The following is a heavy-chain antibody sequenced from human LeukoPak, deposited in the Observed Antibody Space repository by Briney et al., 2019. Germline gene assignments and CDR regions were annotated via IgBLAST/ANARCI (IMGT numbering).Heavy chain of an antibody. D-gene: IGHD6-19*01. CDR3: ARALRYSSGWALDY. CDR2: TYYRSKWYN. V-gene: IGHV6-1*01. J-gene: IGHJ4*02. CDR1: GDSVSSDSAA. Sequence: SQTFSLTCAISGDSVSSDSAAWIWIRQSPSRGLECMGRTYYRSKWYNDYAVSVKSRITINPDTSKNQFSLQLNSVTPEDTAVYYCARALRYSSGWALDYWGQGTLVTVSS.